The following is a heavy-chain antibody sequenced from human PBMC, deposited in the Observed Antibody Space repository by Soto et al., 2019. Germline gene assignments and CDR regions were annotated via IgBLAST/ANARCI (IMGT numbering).Heavy chain of an antibody. CDR3: AREYSRFDP. D-gene: IGHD4-4*01. J-gene: IGHJ5*02. CDR1: GGSLSRCRYY. V-gene: IGHV4-31*03. CDR2: IYYSGST. Sequence: RSRTCTVSGGSLSRCRYYWSWIRQHPGKGLEWIGYIYYSGSTYYNPSLKSRATISVDTSKNQFSLKLSSVTAADTAVYYCAREYSRFDPWGQGTLVTVSS.